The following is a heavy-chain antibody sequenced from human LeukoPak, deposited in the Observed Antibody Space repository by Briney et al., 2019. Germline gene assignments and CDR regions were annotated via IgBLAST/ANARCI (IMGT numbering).Heavy chain of an antibody. Sequence: GGSLRLSCEASGFIFSSHEMNWVRQSPGKGLEWLSYISGDGTTIYYEDSVKGRFTISRDNAKKSLSLQMNSLRVEDTAVYYCVRRESSGFFYYFDHWGQGVLFTVSS. CDR1: GFIFSSHE. D-gene: IGHD3-22*01. V-gene: IGHV3-48*03. J-gene: IGHJ4*02. CDR3: VRRESSGFFYYFDH. CDR2: ISGDGTTI.